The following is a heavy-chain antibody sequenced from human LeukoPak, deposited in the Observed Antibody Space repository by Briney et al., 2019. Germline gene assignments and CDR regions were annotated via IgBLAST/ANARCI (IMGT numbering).Heavy chain of an antibody. V-gene: IGHV1-24*01. CDR3: ATHVTIFGVVIIRYFDL. CDR1: GYTLTELS. D-gene: IGHD3-3*01. J-gene: IGHJ2*01. CDR2: FDPEDGET. Sequence: DSVKVSCKVSGYTLTELSMHWVRQAPGKGHEWMGGFDPEDGETIYAQKFQGRVTMTEDTSTDTAYMELSSLRSEDTAVYYCATHVTIFGVVIIRYFDLWGRGTLVTVSS.